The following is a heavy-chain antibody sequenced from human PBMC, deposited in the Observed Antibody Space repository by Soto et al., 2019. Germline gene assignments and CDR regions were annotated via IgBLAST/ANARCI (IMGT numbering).Heavy chain of an antibody. D-gene: IGHD2-8*01. V-gene: IGHV4-59*01. CDR3: ARDVYCTNGVCYNDAFDI. J-gene: IGHJ3*02. Sequence: SETLSLTCSVSGGSIISYYWSWIRQPPGKGLEWIGYIYYSGSTNYNPSLKSRVTISVDTSKNQFSLKLSSVTAADTAVYYCARDVYCTNGVCYNDAFDIWGQGTMVTVSS. CDR2: IYYSGST. CDR1: GGSIISYY.